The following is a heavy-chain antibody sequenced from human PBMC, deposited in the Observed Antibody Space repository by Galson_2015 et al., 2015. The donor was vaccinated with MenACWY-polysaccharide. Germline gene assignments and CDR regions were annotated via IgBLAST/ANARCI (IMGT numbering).Heavy chain of an antibody. Sequence: SLRLSCAASGFTFSNFWMSWVRQAPGKELEWVASIKQDGSEKYLVDSVKGRFTISRDNAENSLFLQMNSLRAEDTAVYYCARDPKQKVTTVPTGRFDYWGQGTLVTVSS. CDR3: ARDPKQKVTTVPTGRFDY. CDR2: IKQDGSEK. J-gene: IGHJ4*02. V-gene: IGHV3-7*01. D-gene: IGHD4-17*01. CDR1: GFTFSNFW.